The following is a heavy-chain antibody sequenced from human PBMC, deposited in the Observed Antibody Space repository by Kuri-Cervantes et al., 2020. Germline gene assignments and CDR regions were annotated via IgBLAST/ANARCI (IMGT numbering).Heavy chain of an antibody. J-gene: IGHJ4*02. CDR1: GFTFSSYA. Sequence: GESLKNSCAASGFTFSSYAMSWVRQAPGKGLEWVSAISGSGGSTYYADSVKGRFTISRDNSKNTLYLQMNSLRAEDTAVYYCARDRDSVWSGYRPLDYWGQGTLVTVSS. CDR2: ISGSGGST. D-gene: IGHD3-3*01. V-gene: IGHV3-23*01. CDR3: ARDRDSVWSGYRPLDY.